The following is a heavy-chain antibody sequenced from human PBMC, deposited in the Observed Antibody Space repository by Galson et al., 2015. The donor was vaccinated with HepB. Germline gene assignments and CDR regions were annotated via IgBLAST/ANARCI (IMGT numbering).Heavy chain of an antibody. CDR2: ISSSSSYI. D-gene: IGHD6-19*01. Sequence: SLRLSCAASGFTFSSYSMNWVRQAPGKGLEWVSSISSSSSYIYYADSVKGRFTISRDNAKNSLYLQMNSLRAEDTAVYYCARDEQWLALFQHWGQGTLVTVSS. CDR3: ARDEQWLALFQH. V-gene: IGHV3-21*01. CDR1: GFTFSSYS. J-gene: IGHJ1*01.